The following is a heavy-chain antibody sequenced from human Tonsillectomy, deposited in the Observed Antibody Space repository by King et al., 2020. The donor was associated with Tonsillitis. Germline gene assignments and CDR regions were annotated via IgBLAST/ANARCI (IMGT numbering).Heavy chain of an antibody. Sequence: VQLQESGPGLVKPSETLSLTCAVSGGSISSYYWSWIRQPPGKGLEWIGYIYYSGSTNYNPSLKSRVTISVETSKNQFSLKLSSVTAADTAVYYWARHDCSSTSCDRGGVDVWGQGTTVTVSS. CDR1: GGSISSYY. V-gene: IGHV4-59*08. J-gene: IGHJ6*02. CDR2: IYYSGST. D-gene: IGHD2-2*01. CDR3: ARHDCSSTSCDRGGVDV.